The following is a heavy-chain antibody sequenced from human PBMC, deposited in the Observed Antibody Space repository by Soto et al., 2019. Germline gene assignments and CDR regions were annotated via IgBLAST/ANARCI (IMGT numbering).Heavy chain of an antibody. CDR1: GGTFSNYA. CDR2: IIPMFGLT. D-gene: IGHD6-19*01. Sequence: QVQVVHSGAEVKKPGSSVKVSCEASGGTFSNYAISWVRQAPGQGLEWMGGIIPMFGLTNYAQKFQGRLTITADKSTNTAHMELSSLKSEDTAVYYCAIAFSSGWGGDSDYWDQGTLVPVSS. CDR3: AIAFSSGWGGDSDY. V-gene: IGHV1-69*17. J-gene: IGHJ4*02.